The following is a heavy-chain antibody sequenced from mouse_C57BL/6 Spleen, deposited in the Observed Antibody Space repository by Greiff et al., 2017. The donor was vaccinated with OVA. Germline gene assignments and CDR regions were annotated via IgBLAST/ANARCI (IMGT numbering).Heavy chain of an antibody. Sequence: QVQLQQSGPELVKPGASVKISCKASGYAFSSSWMNWVKQRPGKGLEWIGRIYPGDGDTNYNGKFKGKATLTADKSSSTAYMQLSSLTSEDSAVYCCARSEDSSGYDYWGQGTTLTVSS. V-gene: IGHV1-82*01. D-gene: IGHD3-2*02. CDR3: ARSEDSSGYDY. CDR1: GYAFSSSW. CDR2: IYPGDGDT. J-gene: IGHJ2*01.